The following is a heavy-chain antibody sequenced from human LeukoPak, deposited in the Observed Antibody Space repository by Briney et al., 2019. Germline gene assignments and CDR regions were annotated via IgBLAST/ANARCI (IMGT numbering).Heavy chain of an antibody. CDR3: ARGGLDYGDYPDY. CDR2: INHSGST. V-gene: IGHV4-34*01. CDR1: GGSFSGYY. J-gene: IGHJ4*02. Sequence: SETLSLTCAVYGGSFSGYYWSWIRQPPGKGLEWIGEINHSGSTNYNPSLKSRVTISVDTSKNQFSLKLSSVTAADTAVYYCARGGLDYGDYPDYWGQGTLVTVPS. D-gene: IGHD4-17*01.